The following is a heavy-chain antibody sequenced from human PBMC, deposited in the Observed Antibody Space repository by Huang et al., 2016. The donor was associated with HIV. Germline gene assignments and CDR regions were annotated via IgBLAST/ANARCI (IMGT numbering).Heavy chain of an antibody. D-gene: IGHD1-26*01. Sequence: QVQLAESGGGVVQPGNSLRLSCEASGFTFTSYGMHWVRQAPRKGLEWVAAISYDGNNKNYADSMKGRFTISRDNSKNTLSLQMNSLRPEDTAVYYCAKDKLQWELLYGMDVWGQGTTVTVSS. CDR2: ISYDGNNK. CDR3: AKDKLQWELLYGMDV. CDR1: GFTFTSYG. V-gene: IGHV3-30*18. J-gene: IGHJ6*02.